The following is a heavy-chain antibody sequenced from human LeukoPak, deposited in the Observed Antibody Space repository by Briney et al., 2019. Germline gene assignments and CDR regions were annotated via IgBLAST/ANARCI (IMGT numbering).Heavy chain of an antibody. CDR3: VKAPTVAGSYGWFDP. D-gene: IGHD6-19*01. Sequence: PSETLSLTCTVSGGSITSGNNYWNWIRQSPGKGLEWIGFIYSGGRTNYNPFLRSRVVISADTSKNQISLRVDSMTAGDTAVYYCVKAPTVAGSYGWFDPWGQGTLVTVSS. CDR1: GGSITSGNNY. CDR2: IYSGGRT. V-gene: IGHV4-30-4*08. J-gene: IGHJ5*02.